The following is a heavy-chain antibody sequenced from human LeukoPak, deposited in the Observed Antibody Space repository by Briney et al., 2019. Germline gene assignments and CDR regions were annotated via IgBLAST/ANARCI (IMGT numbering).Heavy chain of an antibody. CDR2: LYSDGST. CDR3: ARDPSQSRYCSAGSCYYY. CDR1: GFTVSANY. V-gene: IGHV3-53*01. D-gene: IGHD2-15*01. J-gene: IGHJ4*02. Sequence: GSLRLSCAASGFTVSANYMSWVRQAPGMGLEWVSVLYSDGSTYYADSVKGRFTVSRDNSKNTLYLQMTSLRAEDSAVYYCARDPSQSRYCSAGSCYYYWGQGTLVTVSS.